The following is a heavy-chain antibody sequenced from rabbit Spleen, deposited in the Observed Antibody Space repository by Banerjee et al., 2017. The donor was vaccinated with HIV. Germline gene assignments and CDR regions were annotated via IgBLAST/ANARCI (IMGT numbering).Heavy chain of an antibody. CDR2: IYGGSGST. Sequence: QEQLVESGGGLVQPEGSLTLTCTASGFSFSEKEVMCWVRQALGKGLEWIGCIYGGSGSTDYASWAKGRFTISKTSSTTVTLQMTSLTAADTATYFCARDGAGGSYFALWGQGTLVTVS. D-gene: IGHD8-1*01. CDR1: GFSFSEKEV. J-gene: IGHJ3*01. CDR3: ARDGAGGSYFAL. V-gene: IGHV1S45*01.